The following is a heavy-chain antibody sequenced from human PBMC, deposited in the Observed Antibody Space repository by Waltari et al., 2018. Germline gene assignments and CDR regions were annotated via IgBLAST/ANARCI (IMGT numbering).Heavy chain of an antibody. CDR3: ASGSPCGGDCYLEIQH. J-gene: IGHJ1*01. Sequence: QVQLVQSGAEVKKPGYSVKVSCKASGGTFSSYAISWVLPAHGQGLEWQGGIIPIFGTANYAQKFQGRVTITADESTSTAYMELSSLRSEDTAVYYCASGSPCGGDCYLEIQHWGQGTLVTVSS. CDR1: GGTFSSYA. CDR2: IIPIFGTA. V-gene: IGHV1-69*12. D-gene: IGHD2-21*01.